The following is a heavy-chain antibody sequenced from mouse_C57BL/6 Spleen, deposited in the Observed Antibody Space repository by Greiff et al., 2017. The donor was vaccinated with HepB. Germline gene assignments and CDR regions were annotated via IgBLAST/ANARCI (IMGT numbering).Heavy chain of an antibody. V-gene: IGHV10-1*01. CDR1: GFSFNTYA. J-gene: IGHJ4*01. Sequence: EVMLVESGGGLVQPKGSLKLSCAASGFSFNTYAMNWVRQAPGKGLEWVARIRSKSNNYATYYADSVKDRFTISRDDSESMLYLQMNNLKTEDTAMYYCVRLDYYGIWAMDYWGQGTSVTVSS. D-gene: IGHD1-1*01. CDR2: IRSKSNNYAT. CDR3: VRLDYYGIWAMDY.